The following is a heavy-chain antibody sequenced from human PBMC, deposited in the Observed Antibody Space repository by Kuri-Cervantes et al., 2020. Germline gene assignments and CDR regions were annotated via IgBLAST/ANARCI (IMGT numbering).Heavy chain of an antibody. V-gene: IGHV3-48*03. Sequence: GESLKISCAASGFTFSNYEMNWVRQAPGKGLEWVSYISSTGSTLYYADSVKGRFTISRDNSKNMMYLQMDSLRAEDTAVYYCAKDRGIAVAGPLEHWGQGTLVTVSS. CDR3: AKDRGIAVAGPLEH. J-gene: IGHJ4*02. CDR1: GFTFSNYE. CDR2: ISSTGSTL. D-gene: IGHD6-19*01.